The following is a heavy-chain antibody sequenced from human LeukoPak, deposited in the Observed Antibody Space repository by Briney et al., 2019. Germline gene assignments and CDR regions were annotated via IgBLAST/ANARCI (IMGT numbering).Heavy chain of an antibody. J-gene: IGHJ3*02. D-gene: IGHD2-15*01. CDR1: GGTFSSYA. CDR3: ARGFRPYCSGGSCYDAFDI. CDR2: IIPIFGTA. V-gene: IGHV1-69*06. Sequence: SVKVSCKASGGTFSSYAISWVRQAPGQGLEWMGGIIPIFGTANYAQKFQGRVTITADKSTSTAYMELSSLKSEDTAVYYCARGFRPYCSGGSCYDAFDIWGQGTMVTVSS.